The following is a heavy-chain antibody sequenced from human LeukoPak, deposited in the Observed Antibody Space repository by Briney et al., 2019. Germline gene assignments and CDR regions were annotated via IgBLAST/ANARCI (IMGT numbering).Heavy chain of an antibody. J-gene: IGHJ4*02. CDR2: INHSGST. Sequence: SETLSLTCTVSGGSISSGGYYWSWIRQPPGKGLEWIGEINHSGSTNYNPSLKSRVTISVDTSKNQFSLKLSSVTAADTAVYYCARGLVDYWGQGTLVTVSS. CDR1: GGSISSGGYY. V-gene: IGHV4-39*07. CDR3: ARGLVDY.